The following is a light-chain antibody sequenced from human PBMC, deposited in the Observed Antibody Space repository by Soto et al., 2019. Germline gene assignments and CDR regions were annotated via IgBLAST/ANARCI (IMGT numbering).Light chain of an antibody. V-gene: IGKV3-15*01. J-gene: IGKJ1*01. Sequence: EIVMTQSPATLSVTPGERATLSCRASQSISSNLAWYQQKPGQAPRLVIYGASTRATGIPVRFSGSGSGTEFTLTISSLQSEDFAVYYCQQFNDWPRTFGQGTKVXIK. CDR3: QQFNDWPRT. CDR2: GAS. CDR1: QSISSN.